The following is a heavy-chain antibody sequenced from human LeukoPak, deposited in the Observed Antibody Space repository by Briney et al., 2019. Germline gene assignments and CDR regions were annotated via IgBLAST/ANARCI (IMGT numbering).Heavy chain of an antibody. CDR2: ISYDGSNK. CDR1: GFTFSSYG. Sequence: GRSLRLSCAASGFTFSSYGMHWVRQAPGKGLEWVAVISYDGSNKYYADSVKGRFTISRDNAKNLVYLEMNSLRAEDTGVYYCAREEDSRAIRTSDGLDVRGEGTTVTVSP. CDR3: AREEDSRAIRTSDGLDV. V-gene: IGHV3-30*03. J-gene: IGHJ6*04. D-gene: IGHD3-22*01.